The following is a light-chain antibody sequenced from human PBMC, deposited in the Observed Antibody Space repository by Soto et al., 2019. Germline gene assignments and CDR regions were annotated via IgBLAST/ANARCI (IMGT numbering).Light chain of an antibody. J-gene: IGKJ3*01. CDR1: QGISSY. Sequence: DIQLTQSPSFLSASVGDRVTITCRASQGISSYLAWYQQKPGKAPKLLIYAASTLQSGVPSRFSGSRSGTEFTLTISSLQPEDFATYYCQQLNSYPRTFGHGTKVDIK. CDR3: QQLNSYPRT. V-gene: IGKV1-9*01. CDR2: AAS.